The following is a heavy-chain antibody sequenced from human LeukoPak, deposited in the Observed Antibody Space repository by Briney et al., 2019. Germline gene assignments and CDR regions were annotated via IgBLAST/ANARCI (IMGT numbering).Heavy chain of an antibody. CDR2: ISAYNGNT. D-gene: IGHD6-13*01. V-gene: IGHV1-18*01. CDR3: SRDRLGSDSSSPQSVSFDY. CDR1: GYTFTSCG. J-gene: IGHJ4*02. Sequence: ASVKVSCKASGYTFTSCGISWVRQAPGQGLEWMGWISAYNGNTNYAQKLQGRVTMTTDRSTSIAYMELRSLRSDDTAVYYCSRDRLGSDSSSPQSVSFDYWGQGTLVTVSS.